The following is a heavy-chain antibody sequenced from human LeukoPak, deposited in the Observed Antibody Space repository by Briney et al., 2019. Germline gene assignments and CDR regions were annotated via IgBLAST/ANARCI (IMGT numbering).Heavy chain of an antibody. CDR2: IFRTGST. J-gene: IGHJ3*02. CDR3: ATLTGGDDAFDI. Sequence: PSETLSLTCTVSGGSIGSSSYYWGWIRQPPGKGLEWIGSIFRTGSTNYNPSLKSRVTISVLTSKNRFSLKLSSVTAADTAVYYCATLTGGDDAFDIWGRGTMVTVSS. CDR1: GGSIGSSSYY. V-gene: IGHV4-39*07. D-gene: IGHD4-23*01.